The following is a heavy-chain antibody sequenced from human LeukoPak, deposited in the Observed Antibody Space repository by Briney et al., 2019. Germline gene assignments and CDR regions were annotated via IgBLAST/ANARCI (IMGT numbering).Heavy chain of an antibody. CDR3: ARILWFGEFRGDWFDP. V-gene: IGHV4-59*01. D-gene: IGHD3-10*01. CDR2: IYYSGST. J-gene: IGHJ5*02. Sequence: SETLSLTCTVSGGSISNYYWSWIRQPPGKGLEWIGYIYYSGSTNYHPSLKSRVTMSVDTSKNQFSLRLSSVTAADTAVYYCARILWFGEFRGDWFDPWGQGTLVTVSS. CDR1: GGSISNYY.